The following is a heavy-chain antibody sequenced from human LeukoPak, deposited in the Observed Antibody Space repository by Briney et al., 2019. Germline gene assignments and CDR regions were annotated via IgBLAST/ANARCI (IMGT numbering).Heavy chain of an antibody. Sequence: GGSLRLSCAASGFTFSSYAMSWVRQTPGKGLEWVSYISSSKSAINYADSVRGRFTISRDNAKNSLYLQMNSLRPEDTAVYYCARGGAARPDYWGRGTLVTVSS. CDR3: ARGGAARPDY. J-gene: IGHJ4*02. CDR1: GFTFSSYA. V-gene: IGHV3-48*01. D-gene: IGHD6-6*01. CDR2: ISSSKSAI.